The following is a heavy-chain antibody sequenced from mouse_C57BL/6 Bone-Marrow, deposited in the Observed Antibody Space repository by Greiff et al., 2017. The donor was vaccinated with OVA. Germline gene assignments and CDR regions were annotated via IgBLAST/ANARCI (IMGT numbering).Heavy chain of an antibody. CDR1: GYTFTDYE. Sequence: VKLVESGAELVRPGASVTLSCKASGYTFTDYEMHWVKQTPVHGLEWIGAIDPETGGTAYNQKFKGKAILTADKSSSTAYMELRSLTSEDSAVYYCTRDGTTAPYFDYWGQGTTLTVSS. J-gene: IGHJ2*01. CDR2: IDPETGGT. D-gene: IGHD1-2*01. V-gene: IGHV1-15*01. CDR3: TRDGTTAPYFDY.